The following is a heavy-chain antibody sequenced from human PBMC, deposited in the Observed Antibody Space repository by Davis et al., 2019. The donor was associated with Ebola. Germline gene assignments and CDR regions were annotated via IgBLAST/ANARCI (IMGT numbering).Heavy chain of an antibody. V-gene: IGHV1-2*06. J-gene: IGHJ6*02. CDR3: ARGGITMTVVPRDYYYGMDV. CDR2: INPNPDAT. D-gene: IGHD3-22*01. CDR1: GYTFTSYY. Sequence: ASVKVSCKASGYTFTSYYMHWVRQAPGQGLERMGRINPNPDATHYAQRFQGRVTMTRDTSTSTVSMDLSGLRSDDTAVYFCARGGITMTVVPRDYYYGMDVWGQGTTVTVSS.